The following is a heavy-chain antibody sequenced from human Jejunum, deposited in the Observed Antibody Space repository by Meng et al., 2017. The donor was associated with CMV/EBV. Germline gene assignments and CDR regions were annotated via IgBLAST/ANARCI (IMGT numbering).Heavy chain of an antibody. V-gene: IGHV3-23*01. Sequence: TFGTPAMSWVRQAPGEGLEWVSSISGGAINTDYADSVNGRFTISRDNSKNTLYLQMNSLRAEDTAVYHCVKYGSHYFDATGFYWLDFWGQGTLVTVSS. CDR3: VKYGSHYFDATGFYWLDF. D-gene: IGHD3-9*01. CDR1: TFGTPA. CDR2: ISGGAINT. J-gene: IGHJ4*02.